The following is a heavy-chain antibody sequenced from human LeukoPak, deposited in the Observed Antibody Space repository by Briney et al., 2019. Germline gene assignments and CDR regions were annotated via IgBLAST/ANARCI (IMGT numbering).Heavy chain of an antibody. D-gene: IGHD5-24*01. CDR3: ARAPFSMLATILYYFDY. Sequence: PGGSLRLSCAASGFSFSFSNMNWVRQAPGKGLEWVSYISSSGSTIYYADSVKGRFTISRDNAKNSLYLQMNSLRAEDTAVYYCARAPFSMLATILYYFDYWGQGTLVTVSS. CDR2: ISSSGSTI. V-gene: IGHV3-48*04. J-gene: IGHJ4*02. CDR1: GFSFSFSN.